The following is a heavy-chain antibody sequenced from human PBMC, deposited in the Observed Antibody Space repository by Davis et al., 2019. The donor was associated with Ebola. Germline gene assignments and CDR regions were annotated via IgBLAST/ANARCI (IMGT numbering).Heavy chain of an antibody. CDR3: ARGVTMVRGTFWCDY. Sequence: AASVKVSCKASGGTFSSYAISWVRQAPGQGLEWMGGIIPIFGTANYAQKFQGRVTITADKSTSTAYMELSSLRSDDTAVYYCARGVTMVRGTFWCDYWGQGTLVTVSS. V-gene: IGHV1-69*06. J-gene: IGHJ4*02. CDR2: IIPIFGTA. D-gene: IGHD3-10*01. CDR1: GGTFSSYA.